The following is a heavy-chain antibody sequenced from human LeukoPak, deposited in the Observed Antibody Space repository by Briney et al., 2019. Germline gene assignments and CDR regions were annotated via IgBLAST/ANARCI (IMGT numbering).Heavy chain of an antibody. Sequence: GGSLRLSCAASGFTFNRYWMSWVRQAPGKGLEWVPYIKQVGREKYYVESGTGSFTISRTTTKNSLYLQMNSLRDEDTAVYYCARVEAIGYDYGAFDYWGQGTLVTVSS. J-gene: IGHJ4*02. CDR3: ARVEAIGYDYGAFDY. V-gene: IGHV3-7*01. D-gene: IGHD5-12*01. CDR1: GFTFNRYW. CDR2: IKQVGREK.